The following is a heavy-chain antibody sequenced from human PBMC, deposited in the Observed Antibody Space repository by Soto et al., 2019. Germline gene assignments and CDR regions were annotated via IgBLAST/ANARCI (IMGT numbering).Heavy chain of an antibody. D-gene: IGHD6-13*01. Sequence: QEQLVESGGGVVQPGRSLRLSCVASGFTFSSFAMHWVRQAPGKGLEWVAVMSYDGRNKNYADSVKGRVTISRDNSKNTLYLQMNSLRAEDTAVYYCAKVKGIAAGWVMDVWGQGTAVTVSS. CDR3: AKVKGIAAGWVMDV. CDR1: GFTFSSFA. J-gene: IGHJ6*02. CDR2: MSYDGRNK. V-gene: IGHV3-30*04.